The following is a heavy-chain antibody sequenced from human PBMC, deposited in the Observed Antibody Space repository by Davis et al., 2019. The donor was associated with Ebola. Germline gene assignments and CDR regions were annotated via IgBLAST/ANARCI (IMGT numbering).Heavy chain of an antibody. CDR2: IKQDGSEK. Sequence: PGGSLRLSCAASGFNFINHAMSWVRQAPGKGLEWVANIKQDGSEKYYVDSVKGRFTISRDNAKNSLYLQMNSLRAEDTAVYYCARGRRYCSGGSCFLFDIWGQGTMVTVSS. V-gene: IGHV3-7*01. D-gene: IGHD2-15*01. CDR3: ARGRRYCSGGSCFLFDI. J-gene: IGHJ3*02. CDR1: GFNFINHA.